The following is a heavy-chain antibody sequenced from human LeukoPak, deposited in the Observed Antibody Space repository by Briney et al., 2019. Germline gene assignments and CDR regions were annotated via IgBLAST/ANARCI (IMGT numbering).Heavy chain of an antibody. D-gene: IGHD2-15*01. CDR3: ARATPGRYCSGGSCYSFPSYYGIDV. J-gene: IGHJ6*02. Sequence: GGSLRLSCAASGFTFSDYYMSWIRQAPGKGLEWVSYISSSGSTIYYADSVKGRFTISRDNAKNSLYLQMNSLRAEDTAVYYCARATPGRYCSGGSCYSFPSYYGIDVWGQGTTVTVSS. CDR1: GFTFSDYY. V-gene: IGHV3-11*01. CDR2: ISSSGSTI.